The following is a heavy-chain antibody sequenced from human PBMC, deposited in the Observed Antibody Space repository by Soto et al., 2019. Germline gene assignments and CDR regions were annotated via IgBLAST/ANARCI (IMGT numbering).Heavy chain of an antibody. V-gene: IGHV3-15*07. Sequence: VQLVESGGGLVQPGGSLRLSCAASGFTFSNAWMNWVRQAPGKGLEWVGRIKSKTDGGTTDYAAPVKGRFTISRDDSKNTLYLQMNSLKTEDTAVYYCTTGQPGAYYYYGMDVWGQGTTVTVSS. CDR2: IKSKTDGGTT. CDR3: TTGQPGAYYYYGMDV. CDR1: GFTFSNAW. D-gene: IGHD2-2*01. J-gene: IGHJ6*02.